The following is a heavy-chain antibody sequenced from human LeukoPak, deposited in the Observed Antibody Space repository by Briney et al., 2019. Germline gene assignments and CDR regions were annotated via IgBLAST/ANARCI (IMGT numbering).Heavy chain of an antibody. V-gene: IGHV3-11*04. J-gene: IGHJ4*02. CDR1: GFTFSDYY. Sequence: GGSLRLSCAASGFTFSDYYMSWIRQAPGKGLEWVSYISSSGSTIYYADSVKGRFTISRDNAKNSLYLQMNSLRAEDTAVYYCARVTYRRWLQPYYFDYWGQGTLVTVSS. CDR2: ISSSGSTI. CDR3: ARVTYRRWLQPYYFDY. D-gene: IGHD5-24*01.